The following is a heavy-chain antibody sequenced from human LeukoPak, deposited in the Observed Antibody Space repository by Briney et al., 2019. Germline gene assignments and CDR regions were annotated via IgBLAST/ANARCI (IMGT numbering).Heavy chain of an antibody. CDR3: AKESSSRGWYGPDY. D-gene: IGHD6-19*01. V-gene: IGHV3-21*01. J-gene: IGHJ4*02. CDR2: ISSSSSYI. Sequence: GGSLRLSCAASGFTFSSYSMNWVRQAPGKGLEWVSSISSSSSYIYYADSVKGRFTISRDNAKNSLYLQMNSLRAEDTAVYYCAKESSSRGWYGPDYWGQGTLVTVSS. CDR1: GFTFSSYS.